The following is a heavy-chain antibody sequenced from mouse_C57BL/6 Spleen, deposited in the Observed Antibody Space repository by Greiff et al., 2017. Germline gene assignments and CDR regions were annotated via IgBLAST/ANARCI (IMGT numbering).Heavy chain of an antibody. Sequence: VQLVESGAELVRPGASVKLSCKASGYTFTDYYINWVKQRPGQGLEWIARIYPGSGNTYYNEKFKGKATLTAEKASSTAYMQISSLTSEDAAVYFCATGRYWYFDVWGTGTTVTVSS. V-gene: IGHV1-76*01. CDR2: IYPGSGNT. CDR1: GYTFTDYY. D-gene: IGHD4-1*01. J-gene: IGHJ1*03. CDR3: ATGRYWYFDV.